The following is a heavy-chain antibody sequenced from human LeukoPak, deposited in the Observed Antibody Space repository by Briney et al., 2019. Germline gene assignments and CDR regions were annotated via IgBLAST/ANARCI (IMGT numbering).Heavy chain of an antibody. CDR2: IKGSGDSI. V-gene: IGHV3-48*04. Sequence: GGSLRLSCAASGFTFSSYSMNWVRQAPGKGLEWVSYIKGSGDSIFYADSVKGRFTISRDNAKNSLYLQMNSLRAEDTAVYFCARRRYNWNAIDYWGQGTLVTVSS. CDR1: GFTFSSYS. J-gene: IGHJ4*02. CDR3: ARRRYNWNAIDY. D-gene: IGHD1-20*01.